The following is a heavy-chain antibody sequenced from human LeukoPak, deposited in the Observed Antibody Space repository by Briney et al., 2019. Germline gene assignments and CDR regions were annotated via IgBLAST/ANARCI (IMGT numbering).Heavy chain of an antibody. CDR1: GFTFSSYG. Sequence: GGSLRLSCAASGFTFSSYGMHWVRQAPGKGLEWVAVIWYDGSNKYYADSVKGRFTISRDNSKNTLYLQMNSLRAEDTAVYYCARDTEYFDWYQLLYPSYYYYGMDVWGQGTTVTVSS. V-gene: IGHV3-33*08. J-gene: IGHJ6*02. D-gene: IGHD3-9*01. CDR3: ARDTEYFDWYQLLYPSYYYYGMDV. CDR2: IWYDGSNK.